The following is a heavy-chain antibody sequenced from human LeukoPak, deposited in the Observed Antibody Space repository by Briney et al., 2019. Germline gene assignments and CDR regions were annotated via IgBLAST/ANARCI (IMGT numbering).Heavy chain of an antibody. D-gene: IGHD3-22*01. J-gene: IGHJ6*02. CDR3: ARGDIYDSSGYGHYYYGMDV. CDR1: GGPINNHY. Sequence: AETLSLTCTVSGGPINNHYWSWIRQPAGKGLEWIGRIYTSGNTNYNPSLESRVTMSVDTSKNQFSLKLSSVTAADTAVYYCARGDIYDSSGYGHYYYGMDVWGQGTTVTVSS. V-gene: IGHV4-4*07. CDR2: IYTSGNT.